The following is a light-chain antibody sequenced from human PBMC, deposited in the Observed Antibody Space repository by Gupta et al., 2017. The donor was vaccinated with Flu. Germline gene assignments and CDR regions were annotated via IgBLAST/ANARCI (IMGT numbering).Light chain of an antibody. V-gene: IGKV3-11*01. CDR3: QQRSNCPLT. J-gene: IGKJ4*01. CDR1: QSISSY. CDR2: DVS. Sequence: EIVLTQSPATLSLSPGERATLSCRASQSISSYLAWYQQKPGQSPRLLIYDVSNRATGIPARFSGSGSGTDFTLTISSLEHEDFAVYYCQQRSNCPLTFGGGTEVEIK.